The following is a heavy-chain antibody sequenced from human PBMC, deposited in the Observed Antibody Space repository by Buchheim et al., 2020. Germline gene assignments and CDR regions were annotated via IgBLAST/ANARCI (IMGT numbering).Heavy chain of an antibody. CDR1: GFTFNNFG. CDR2: ITASGGST. D-gene: IGHD3-3*01. Sequence: EVQLLESGGGLVQPGGSQRLSCAASGFTFNNFGMSWVRQAPGKGLEWVSGITASGGSTYYADSVKGRFTISRDNSRNTLYLQMSSLRAEDTAVYYCAKGVKLYGVLICESCELHWGQGTL. J-gene: IGHJ4*02. CDR3: AKGVKLYGVLICESCELH. V-gene: IGHV3-23*01.